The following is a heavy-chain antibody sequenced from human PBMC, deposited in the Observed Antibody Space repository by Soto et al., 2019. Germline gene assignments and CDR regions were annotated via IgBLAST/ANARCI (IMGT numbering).Heavy chain of an antibody. CDR2: TYYRSKWYN. Sequence: SLPLSLTCAISGDSVSSNSAAWNWIRQSPSRGLEWLGRTYYRSKWYNDYAVSVKSRITINPDTSKNHFSLQLNSVTPDDTAVYYXARGAGSGSYRPLTFDYWGQGALVTVSS. CDR3: ARGAGSGSYRPLTFDY. J-gene: IGHJ4*02. V-gene: IGHV6-1*01. D-gene: IGHD3-10*01. CDR1: GDSVSSNSAA.